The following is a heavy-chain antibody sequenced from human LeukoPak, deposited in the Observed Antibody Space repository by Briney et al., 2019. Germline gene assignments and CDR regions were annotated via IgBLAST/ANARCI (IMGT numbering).Heavy chain of an antibody. CDR2: IYPGDSDT. CDR1: GYSFTSYW. D-gene: IGHD6-13*01. J-gene: IGHJ6*02. V-gene: IGHV5-51*01. Sequence: GESLKISCKGSGYSFTSYWIGWVRQMPGKGLEWMGIIYPGDSDTRYSPSFQGQVTISADKSISTAYLQWSSLKASDTAMYYCARQRAAAGIMSYYYGMDVWGQGTTVTVSS. CDR3: ARQRAAAGIMSYYYGMDV.